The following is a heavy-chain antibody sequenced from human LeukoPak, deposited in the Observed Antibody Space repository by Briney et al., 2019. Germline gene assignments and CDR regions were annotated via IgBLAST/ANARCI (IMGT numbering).Heavy chain of an antibody. CDR2: ISGSGGST. J-gene: IGHJ6*04. CDR3: AKDSKGGLGVTKTMDV. Sequence: GGSLRLSCAASGFTFSSYAMSWVRQAPGKGLEWVSAISGSGGSTYYADSVKGRFTISRGNSKNTLYLQMNSLRAEDTAVYYCAKDSKGGLGVTKTMDVWGKGTTVTVSS. CDR1: GFTFSSYA. D-gene: IGHD4-11*01. V-gene: IGHV3-23*01.